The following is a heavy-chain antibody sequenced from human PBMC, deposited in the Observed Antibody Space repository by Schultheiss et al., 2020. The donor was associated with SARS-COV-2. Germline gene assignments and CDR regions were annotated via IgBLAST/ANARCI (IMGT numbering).Heavy chain of an antibody. D-gene: IGHD2-2*01. CDR3: AKVVVVVPAAMKYSSLSNLGSDH. CDR1: GFTFSSYA. Sequence: GESLKISCTASGFTFSSYAMSWVRQAPGKGLEWVSTISGSGGSTHYADSVKGRFTISRDNSKNTLYLQMNSLRAEDTAVYYCAKVVVVVPAAMKYSSLSNLGSDHWGQGTLVTVSS. J-gene: IGHJ5*02. CDR2: ISGSGGST. V-gene: IGHV3-23*01.